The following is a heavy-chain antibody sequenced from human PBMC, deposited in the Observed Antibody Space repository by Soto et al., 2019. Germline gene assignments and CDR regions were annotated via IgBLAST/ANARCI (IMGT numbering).Heavy chain of an antibody. V-gene: IGHV4-4*02. J-gene: IGHJ4*02. Sequence: SETLSLTCVVSGGSISSTNWWTWVRQPPGKRLEWIGEIYHNGSPTYSPSLRGRATISVDKSNNQFSLRLRSVTAADTAVYYCARHPGYGLYYFDYWGQGTLVTVSS. CDR2: IYHNGSP. CDR3: ARHPGYGLYYFDY. D-gene: IGHD5-18*01. CDR1: GGSISSTNW.